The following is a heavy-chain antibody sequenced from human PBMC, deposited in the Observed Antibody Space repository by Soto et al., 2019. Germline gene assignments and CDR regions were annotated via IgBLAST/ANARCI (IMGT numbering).Heavy chain of an antibody. CDR1: GGSISSYY. Sequence: SETLSLTCTVSGGSISSYYWSWIRQPPGKGLEWIGYIYYSGSTNYNPSLKSRVTISVDTSKNQFSLKLSSVTAADTAVYYCAGGPYYYYMDVWGKGTTVTVSS. J-gene: IGHJ6*03. V-gene: IGHV4-59*08. CDR2: IYYSGST. CDR3: AGGPYYYYMDV.